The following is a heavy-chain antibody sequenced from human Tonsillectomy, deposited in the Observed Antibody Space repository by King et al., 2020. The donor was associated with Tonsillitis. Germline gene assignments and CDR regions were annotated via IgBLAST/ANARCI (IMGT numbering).Heavy chain of an antibody. CDR2: ISWNSGSI. V-gene: IGHV3-9*01. CDR1: GFTFDDYA. D-gene: IGHD5-18*01. J-gene: IGHJ4*02. CDR3: AKDGYSYGYIRSYFDY. Sequence: VQLVESGGGLVQPGRSLRLSCAASGFTFDDYAMHWVRQAPGKGLEWVSGISWNSGSIDYADSVKGRFTISRDNAKNSLYLQMNSLRAEDTALYYCAKDGYSYGYIRSYFDYWGQGTLVTVSS.